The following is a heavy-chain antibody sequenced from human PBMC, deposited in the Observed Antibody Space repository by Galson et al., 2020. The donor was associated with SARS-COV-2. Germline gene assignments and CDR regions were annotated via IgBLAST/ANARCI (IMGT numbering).Heavy chain of an antibody. D-gene: IGHD3-10*01. CDR3: ARDQWVIRMDRGLIVGHYFYCDMDV. V-gene: IGHV3-30*01. CDR2: ISYDGGNK. J-gene: IGHJ6*02. Sequence: GGSLRLSCVASEFTFSNYALHWVRQAPGKGLEWVAVISYDGGNKYYADSVKGRFTISRDNSKNTVYLQMNSLRPEDTAVYYCARDQWVIRMDRGLIVGHYFYCDMDVWGQGTTVTVSS. CDR1: EFTFSNYA.